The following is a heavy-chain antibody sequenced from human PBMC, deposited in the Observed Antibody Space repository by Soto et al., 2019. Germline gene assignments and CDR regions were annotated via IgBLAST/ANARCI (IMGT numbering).Heavy chain of an antibody. D-gene: IGHD3-16*01. Sequence: SQTLSLTCAISGDSVSGNSAAWNWIRQSPSRGLEWLGRTYYRSKWYNDYAVSVKSRITVTPDTSKNQFSLHLASVTPEDTAVYFFLSEFWFYETRDTYFDYWGQRANVPVPP. CDR2: TYYRSKWYN. V-gene: IGHV6-1*01. CDR3: LSEFWFYETRDTYFDY. CDR1: GDSVSGNSAA. J-gene: IGHJ4*02.